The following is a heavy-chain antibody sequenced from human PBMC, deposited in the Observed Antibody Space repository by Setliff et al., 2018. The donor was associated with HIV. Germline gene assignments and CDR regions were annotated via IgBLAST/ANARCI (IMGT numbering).Heavy chain of an antibody. CDR1: GGSISSGGYY. CDR2: IYYSGST. Sequence: PSETLSLTCTVSGGSISSGGYYWSWIRQHPGKGLEWIGYIYYSGSTYYNPSLKSRVTISVDTSKNQFSLKLSSVTAADTAVYYCARAEGLIFGVEEGAFDIWGQGTMVT. J-gene: IGHJ3*02. CDR3: ARAEGLIFGVEEGAFDI. D-gene: IGHD3-3*01. V-gene: IGHV4-31*03.